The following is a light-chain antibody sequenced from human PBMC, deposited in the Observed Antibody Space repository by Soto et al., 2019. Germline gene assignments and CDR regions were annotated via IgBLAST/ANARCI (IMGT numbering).Light chain of an antibody. CDR3: AAWDDSLSYV. J-gene: IGLJ1*01. CDR1: SSNIGSNT. V-gene: IGLV1-44*01. Sequence: QSVLTQPPSASGTPGQRVTISCSGSSSNIGSNTVNWYQQLPGTAPKLLIYSNNQLPSGVPDRFSGSKAGTSASLAIIGLQSEDEADYYCAAWDDSLSYVFGTGTKLTVL. CDR2: SNN.